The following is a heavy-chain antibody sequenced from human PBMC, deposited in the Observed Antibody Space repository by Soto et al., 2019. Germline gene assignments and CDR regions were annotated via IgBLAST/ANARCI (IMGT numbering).Heavy chain of an antibody. CDR2: IYYSGST. J-gene: IGHJ5*02. D-gene: IGHD6-19*01. V-gene: IGHV4-39*07. CDR1: GGSISSSSYY. Sequence: NPSLTCTVSGGSISSSSYYWGWIRQPPGKGLEWIGSIYYSGSTNYNPSLKSRVTISVDTSKNQFSLKLSSVAAADTAVYYCARDAIAVAGRGGPPINWFDPWGQGTLVTVSS. CDR3: ARDAIAVAGRGGPPINWFDP.